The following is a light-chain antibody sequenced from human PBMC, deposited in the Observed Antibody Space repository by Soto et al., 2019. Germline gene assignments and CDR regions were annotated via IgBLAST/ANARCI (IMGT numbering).Light chain of an antibody. CDR3: QQRRNWQVT. Sequence: EIVMTQSAATLSVSTGERATLSCRASQSVSSNLAWYQQKPGQAPRLLIYGASTRVTGIPARFSGSGSGTEFTLTISSLEPEDFAVYYCQQRRNWQVTFGQGTRLEVK. CDR2: GAS. V-gene: IGKV3-15*01. J-gene: IGKJ5*01. CDR1: QSVSSN.